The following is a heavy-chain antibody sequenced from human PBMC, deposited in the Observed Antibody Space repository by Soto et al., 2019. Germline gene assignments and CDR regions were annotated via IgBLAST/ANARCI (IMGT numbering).Heavy chain of an antibody. V-gene: IGHV3-33*01. D-gene: IGHD3-22*01. CDR2: IWYDGSHE. CDR3: ARNHNYPRFSGHFYGDGGLDS. CDR1: GFTFTNYG. J-gene: IGHJ4*02. Sequence: QVQLVESGGGVVQTGTSLRLSCAASGFTFTNYGMHWVRQAPGKGLEWVAVIWYDGSHESYADSVKGRFTISRDSSRSTIYLQMSSLRAEDTALYYCARNHNYPRFSGHFYGDGGLDSWGPGTLVTVSS.